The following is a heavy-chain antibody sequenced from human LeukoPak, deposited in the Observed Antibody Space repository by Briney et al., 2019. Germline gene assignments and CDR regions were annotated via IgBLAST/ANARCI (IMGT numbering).Heavy chain of an antibody. CDR1: GYTFTSYY. V-gene: IGHV1-46*01. CDR3: ARHAGPIVVVPAARGNWFDP. D-gene: IGHD2-2*01. J-gene: IGHJ5*02. Sequence: ASVKVSCKASGYTFTSYYMHWVRQAPGQGLEWMGIINPSGGSTSYAQKFQGRVTMTRDTSTSTVYMELSSLRSEDTAVYYCARHAGPIVVVPAARGNWFDPWGQGTLVTVSS. CDR2: INPSGGST.